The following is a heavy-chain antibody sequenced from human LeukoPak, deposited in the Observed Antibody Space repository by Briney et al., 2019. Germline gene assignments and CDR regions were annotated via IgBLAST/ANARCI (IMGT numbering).Heavy chain of an antibody. CDR2: ISWNSGSI. V-gene: IGHV3-9*01. D-gene: IGHD3-22*01. CDR3: ALDSSGYYQRDAFDI. J-gene: IGHJ3*02. CDR1: GFTFDDYA. Sequence: GGSLRLSCAASGFTFDDYAMHWVRQAPGKGLEWVSGISWNSGSIGYADSVKGRFTISRDNAKNSLYLQMNSLRAEDTALYYCALDSSGYYQRDAFDIWGQGTMVTVSS.